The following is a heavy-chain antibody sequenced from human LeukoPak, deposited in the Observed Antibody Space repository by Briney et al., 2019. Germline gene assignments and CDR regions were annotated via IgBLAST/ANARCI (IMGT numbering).Heavy chain of an antibody. V-gene: IGHV4-59*12. CDR1: DDSISDYY. D-gene: IGHD6-19*01. J-gene: IGHJ4*02. Sequence: SETLSLTCTVSDDSISDYYRGWIRQHPGKGREWIGYFHNSGTSTYNPSLKSRVTISVDTSKNQFSLKLTSVTGADTAGYYCAGERGEEYSSGWYQRIYFANWSQGIRVTVSS. CDR2: FHNSGTS. CDR3: AGERGEEYSSGWYQRIYFAN.